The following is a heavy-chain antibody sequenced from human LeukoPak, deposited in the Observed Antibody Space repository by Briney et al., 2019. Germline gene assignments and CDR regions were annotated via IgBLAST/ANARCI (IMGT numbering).Heavy chain of an antibody. J-gene: IGHJ4*02. CDR3: ARSSYSNYLYYFDY. V-gene: IGHV4-59*08. D-gene: IGHD4-11*01. CDR2: IYYSGST. CDR1: GGSISSYY. Sequence: SETLSLTCTVSGGSISSYYWSWIRQPPGKGLEWIGYIYYSGSTNYNPSLKSRVTISVDTSKNQFSLKLSSVTAADTAVYYCARSSYSNYLYYFDYWGQGTLVTVSS.